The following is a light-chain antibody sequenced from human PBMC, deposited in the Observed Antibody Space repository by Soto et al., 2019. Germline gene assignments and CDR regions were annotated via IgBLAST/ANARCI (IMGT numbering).Light chain of an antibody. CDR3: SSYAGSNKVL. J-gene: IGLJ2*01. CDR2: DVT. CDR1: SSDVGGYNY. Sequence: QSALTQPPSASGSPGQSVTISCTGTSSDVGGYNYVSWYQQNPGKAPKLMVYDVTKRPSGVPDRFSGSKSGNTASLTVSGLQAEDEADYYCSSYAGSNKVLFGGGTKVTVL. V-gene: IGLV2-8*01.